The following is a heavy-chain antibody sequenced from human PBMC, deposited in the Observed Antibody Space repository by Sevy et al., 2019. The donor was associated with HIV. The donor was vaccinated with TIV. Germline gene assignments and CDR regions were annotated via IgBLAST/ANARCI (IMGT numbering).Heavy chain of an antibody. CDR1: GYSFTSYW. D-gene: IGHD2-15*01. CDR3: ARTLGFGKYCSGGSCYSGMDV. CDR2: IYPGDSDT. J-gene: IGHJ6*02. Sequence: GESLKISCKGSGYSFTSYWIDWVRQMPGKGLEWMGIIYPGDSDTRYSPSFQGQVTISADKSISTAYLQWSSLKASDTAMYYCARTLGFGKYCSGGSCYSGMDVWGQGTTVTVSS. V-gene: IGHV5-51*01.